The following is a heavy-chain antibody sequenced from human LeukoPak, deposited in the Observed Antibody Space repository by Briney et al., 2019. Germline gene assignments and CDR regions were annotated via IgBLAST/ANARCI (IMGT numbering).Heavy chain of an antibody. CDR1: GGSISRSSYY. CDR3: ARQDIWFGELVV. V-gene: IGHV4-39*01. D-gene: IGHD3-10*01. J-gene: IGHJ6*02. Sequence: SETLSLTCIVSGGSISRSSYYWGWLRQPPGKGLEWIGTISDSGSTYYSPSLKSRVTISVDTSKNQFSLKLRFVTAADTAVYYCARQDIWFGELVVWGQGTTVTVSS. CDR2: ISDSGST.